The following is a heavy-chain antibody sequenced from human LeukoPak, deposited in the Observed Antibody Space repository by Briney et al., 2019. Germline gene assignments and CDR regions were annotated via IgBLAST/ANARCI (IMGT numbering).Heavy chain of an antibody. Sequence: GGSLRLSCAASGFTFSSYGMHWVRQAPGKGLEWVAVILYDGSNKYYADSVKGRFTISRDNSKNTLYLQMNSLRAEDTAVYYCAKDGHHYDILTGYAGDGMDVWGQGTTVTVSS. CDR3: AKDGHHYDILTGYAGDGMDV. J-gene: IGHJ6*02. CDR1: GFTFSSYG. D-gene: IGHD3-9*01. V-gene: IGHV3-30*18. CDR2: ILYDGSNK.